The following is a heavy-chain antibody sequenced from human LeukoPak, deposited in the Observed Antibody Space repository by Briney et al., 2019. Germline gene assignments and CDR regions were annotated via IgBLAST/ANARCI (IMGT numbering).Heavy chain of an antibody. CDR2: IKQDGSEK. D-gene: IGHD3-22*01. J-gene: IGHJ4*02. Sequence: PGGSLRLSCAGTGFTFSNYWMSWVRQAPGKGLEWVANIKQDGSEKSYVDSVKGRFAVSRDNAINSLFLQVNSLRVEDTAVYYCARSARGDVSAYYYMDHWGQGTLVTVSS. CDR3: ARSARGDVSAYYYMDH. V-gene: IGHV3-7*01. CDR1: GFTFSNYW.